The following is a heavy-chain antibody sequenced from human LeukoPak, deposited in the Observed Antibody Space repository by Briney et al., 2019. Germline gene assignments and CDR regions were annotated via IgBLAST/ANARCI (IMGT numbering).Heavy chain of an antibody. CDR2: ILYDRSNK. J-gene: IGHJ4*02. D-gene: IGHD3-22*01. CDR3: AKASEDPEITMIVAALPDY. CDR1: GFTFSSYC. V-gene: IGHV3-30*18. Sequence: PGGSLGISCTASGFTFSSYCMYLVRKAPGKGLGSMAVILYDRSNKYYAASVKGRFTISRDNSKNILHLQMNSLKAEDTAVYYCAKASEDPEITMIVAALPDYWGQGTLVTVSS.